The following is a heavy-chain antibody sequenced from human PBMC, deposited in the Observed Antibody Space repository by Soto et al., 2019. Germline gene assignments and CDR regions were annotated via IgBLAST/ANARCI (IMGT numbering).Heavy chain of an antibody. CDR1: GGSISSYY. CDR3: ARVGLITIFGADYYFDY. J-gene: IGHJ4*02. V-gene: IGHV4-59*01. Sequence: PSETLSLTCTVSGGSISSYYWSWIRQPPGKGLEWIGYIYYSGSTNYNPSLKSRVTISVDTSKNQFSLKLSSVTAADTAVYYCARVGLITIFGADYYFDYRGQGTLVTVSS. CDR2: IYYSGST. D-gene: IGHD3-3*01.